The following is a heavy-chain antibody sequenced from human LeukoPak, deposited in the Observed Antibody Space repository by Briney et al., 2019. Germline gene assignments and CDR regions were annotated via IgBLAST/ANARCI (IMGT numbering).Heavy chain of an antibody. D-gene: IGHD2-2*01. Sequence: PSETLSLTCAVYGGSFSGYYWSWIRQPPGKGLEWIGEINHSGSTNYNPSLKSRVTISVDTSKNQFSLKLSSVTAADTAVYYCARGLPAAPRNQYYYYGMDVWGQGTTVTVSS. CDR3: ARGLPAAPRNQYYYYGMDV. V-gene: IGHV4-34*01. CDR2: INHSGST. CDR1: GGSFSGYY. J-gene: IGHJ6*02.